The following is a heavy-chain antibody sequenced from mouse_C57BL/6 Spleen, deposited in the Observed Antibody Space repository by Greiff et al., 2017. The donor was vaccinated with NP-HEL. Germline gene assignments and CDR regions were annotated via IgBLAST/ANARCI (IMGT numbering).Heavy chain of an antibody. CDR3: ARSYYYGSSYWYFDV. Sequence: VQLQQSGAELVKPGASVKLSCTASGFNIKDYYMHWVKQRTEQGLEWIGRIDPEDGETKYAPKFPGKATITADTSSNTAYLQLSSLTSEDTAVYYCARSYYYGSSYWYFDVWGTGTTVTVSS. J-gene: IGHJ1*03. V-gene: IGHV14-2*01. CDR1: GFNIKDYY. CDR2: IDPEDGET. D-gene: IGHD1-1*01.